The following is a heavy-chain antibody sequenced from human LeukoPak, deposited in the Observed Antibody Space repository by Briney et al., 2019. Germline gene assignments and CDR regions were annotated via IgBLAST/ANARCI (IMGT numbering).Heavy chain of an antibody. V-gene: IGHV3-53*01. CDR1: GFTVSSNY. J-gene: IGHJ4*02. CDR3: ARGRVGATYGGSDY. CDR2: IYSGGST. Sequence: GGSLRLSCAASGFTVSSNYMSWVRQAPGKGLEWVSVIYSGGSTYYADSVKGRFTISRDNSKNTLYLRMNSLRAEDTAVYYCARGRVGATYGGSDYWGQGTLVTVSS. D-gene: IGHD1-26*01.